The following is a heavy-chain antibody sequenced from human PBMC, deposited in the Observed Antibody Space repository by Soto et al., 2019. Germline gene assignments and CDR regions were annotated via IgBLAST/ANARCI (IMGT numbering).Heavy chain of an antibody. J-gene: IGHJ4*02. CDR1: GFAFSSYA. CDR3: ARDQWDQ. CDR2: ISRDGNKK. V-gene: IGHV3-30-3*01. D-gene: IGHD1-26*01. Sequence: QVQLVESGGGVVQPGRSLRLSCAASGFAFSSYAMHWVRQAPGKGLEWVGIISRDGNKKYYADSVRGRFTISRDNSKNTLYMQMNSLRGEDTAVYYCARDQWDQWGQGTPVTVSS.